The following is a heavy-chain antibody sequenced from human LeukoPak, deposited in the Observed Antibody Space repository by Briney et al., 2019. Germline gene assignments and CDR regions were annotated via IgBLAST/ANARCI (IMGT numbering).Heavy chain of an antibody. CDR3: ARTIAARPGLNWFDP. V-gene: IGHV1-46*01. Sequence: ASVKVSCKASGYTFTSYYMHWVRQAPGQGLEWMGIINPSGGSTSYAQKFQGRVTMTRDTSTSTVYMELSSLRSEDTAVYYCARTIAARPGLNWFDPWGQGTLVTVSS. J-gene: IGHJ5*02. D-gene: IGHD6-6*01. CDR2: INPSGGST. CDR1: GYTFTSYY.